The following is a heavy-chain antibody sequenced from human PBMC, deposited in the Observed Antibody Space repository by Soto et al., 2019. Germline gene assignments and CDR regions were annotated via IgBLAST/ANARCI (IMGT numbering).Heavy chain of an antibody. CDR2: IQPSSGRT. CDR1: GYSFTGLD. J-gene: IGHJ4*02. CDR3: ARGVTAGVEY. Sequence: QVQLVQSGAEVREPGASVKVSCKASGYSFTGLDINWVRQTTGQGLEWMGWIQPSSGRTGYAQKFQGRVTMTRDTSLNTAYMELSSLTSDDTAFYYCARGVTAGVEYWGQGTLVTVSS. D-gene: IGHD1-26*01. V-gene: IGHV1-8*01.